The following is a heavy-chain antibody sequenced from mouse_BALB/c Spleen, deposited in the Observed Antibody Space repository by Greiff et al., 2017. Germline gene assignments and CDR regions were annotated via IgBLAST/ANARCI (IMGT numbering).Heavy chain of an antibody. Sequence: EVKLMESGGGLVKPGGSLKLSCAASGFTFSSYAMSWVRQTPEKRLEWVASISSGGSTYYPDSVKGRFTISRDNARNILYLQMSSLRSEDTAMYYCARMTTPYWYFDVWGAGTTVTVSS. J-gene: IGHJ1*01. CDR3: ARMTTPYWYFDV. D-gene: IGHD2-13*01. CDR2: ISSGGST. V-gene: IGHV5-6-5*01. CDR1: GFTFSSYA.